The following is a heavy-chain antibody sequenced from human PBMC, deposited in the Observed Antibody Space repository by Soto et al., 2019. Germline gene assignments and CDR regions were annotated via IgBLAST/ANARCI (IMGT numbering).Heavy chain of an antibody. CDR3: ASGPLVSRYYGLTV. J-gene: IGHJ6*02. CDR2: IFTNGNT. Sequence: QVQLQESGPGLVKPSETLSLTCYVSGVSMNDYYWSWIRQTAGRGLEWIGRIFTNGNTNYNPSLRGRPPMSVDTSTNQVSRRLTSVPAADTAVYYWASGPLVSRYYGLTVWGQGTTVPVSS. V-gene: IGHV4-4*07. CDR1: GVSMNDYY.